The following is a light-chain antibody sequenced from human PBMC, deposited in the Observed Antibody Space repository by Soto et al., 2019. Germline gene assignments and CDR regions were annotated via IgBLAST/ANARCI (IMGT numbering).Light chain of an antibody. CDR3: SSYTSSSTLL. V-gene: IGLV2-14*01. CDR2: EVS. J-gene: IGLJ1*01. CDR1: SSDVGGYNY. Sequence: QSALTQPASVSGSPGQSITISCTGTSSDVGGYNYVSWYQQHPGKAPKLMIYEVSNRPSGVSNRFSGSKSGNTTSLTISGLQAKDEADYYCSSYTSSSTLLFGTGTKLTVL.